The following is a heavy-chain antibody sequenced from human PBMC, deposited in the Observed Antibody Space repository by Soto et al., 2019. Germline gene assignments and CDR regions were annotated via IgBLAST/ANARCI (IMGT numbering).Heavy chain of an antibody. J-gene: IGHJ6*02. CDR3: ARGHYGMDV. CDR1: GFTFSTYW. Sequence: EVQLVESGGALVQPGGSLRLSCAASGFTFSTYWMSWVRQAPGKGLEWVADMKQDGIEKYYVESVKGRFTISRDNAKNSLYLQMNSLRAGDTAVYYCARGHYGMDVWGQGTTVTVCS. CDR2: MKQDGIEK. V-gene: IGHV3-7*05.